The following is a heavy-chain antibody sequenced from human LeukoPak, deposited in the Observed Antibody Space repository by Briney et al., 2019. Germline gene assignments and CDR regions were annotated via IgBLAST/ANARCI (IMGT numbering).Heavy chain of an antibody. CDR1: GYTFTGYY. CDR3: ARDQALYSSSFYFDY. J-gene: IGHJ4*02. CDR2: INPNSGGT. V-gene: IGHV1-2*02. D-gene: IGHD6-6*01. Sequence: GASVKVSCKASGYTFTGYYMHWVRQAPGQGLEWMGWINPNSGGTNYAQKFQGRVTMTRDTSISTAYMELSRLRSDDTAVYYCARDQALYSSSFYFDYWAREPWSPSPQ.